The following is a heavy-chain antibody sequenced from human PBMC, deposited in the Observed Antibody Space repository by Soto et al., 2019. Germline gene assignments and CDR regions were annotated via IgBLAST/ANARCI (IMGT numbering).Heavy chain of an antibody. Sequence: SETLSLTCAVHGGSFSGYYWDWIRQPPGKGLEWIGEVNHGGTSNYNPSLKSRAIISVDTSKNQFSLKLASVTAEDTALYYCAKNGQPPYYYYGLDVWGQGTKVTVSS. J-gene: IGHJ6*02. CDR1: GGSFSGYY. V-gene: IGHV4-34*01. CDR3: AKNGQPPYYYYGLDV. CDR2: VNHGGTS. D-gene: IGHD2-8*01.